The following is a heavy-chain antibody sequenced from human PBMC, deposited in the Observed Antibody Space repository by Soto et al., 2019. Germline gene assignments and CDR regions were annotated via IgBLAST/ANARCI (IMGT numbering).Heavy chain of an antibody. CDR3: ARGPNSLTDYYGPFEH. V-gene: IGHV3-53*01. CDR2: IYSGGST. D-gene: IGHD3-9*01. Sequence: PGGSLRLSCAASGFTVSSKYMSWVRQAPGKGLEWVSVIYSGGSTYYADSVKGRFTISRDNSKNTLYLQMNSLRAEDTAVYYCARGPNSLTDYYGPFEHWGQGTLVTVSS. CDR1: GFTVSSKY. J-gene: IGHJ4*02.